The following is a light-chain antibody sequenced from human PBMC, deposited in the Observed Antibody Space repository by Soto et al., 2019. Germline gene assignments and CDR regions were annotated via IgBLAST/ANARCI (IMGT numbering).Light chain of an antibody. CDR3: QQLNSYPIT. V-gene: IGKV1-9*01. Sequence: GDRVTITCRASQGISSYLAWHQQKPGKAPQLLIYAASTLQSGVPSRFSGSGSGTEFTLTISSLQPEDSATYYCQQLNSYPITFGQGTRLEIK. CDR1: QGISSY. J-gene: IGKJ5*01. CDR2: AAS.